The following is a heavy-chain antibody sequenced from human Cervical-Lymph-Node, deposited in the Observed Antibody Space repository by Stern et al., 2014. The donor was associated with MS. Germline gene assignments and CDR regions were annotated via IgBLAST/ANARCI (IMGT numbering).Heavy chain of an antibody. CDR3: ARDAAFGDYYYGSDV. Sequence: QVQLVQSGAEVKKPGASVKISCKASGYILTNYYIHWVRQAPGHGLEWMGVINPSSGNTNYAPKFQGRVTMTRDTSTSTVNMEVSSLRSEDTAVYFCARDAAFGDYYYGSDVWGQGTTVTVS. CDR2: INPSSGNT. J-gene: IGHJ6*02. V-gene: IGHV1-46*01. CDR1: GYILTNYY. D-gene: IGHD3-16*01.